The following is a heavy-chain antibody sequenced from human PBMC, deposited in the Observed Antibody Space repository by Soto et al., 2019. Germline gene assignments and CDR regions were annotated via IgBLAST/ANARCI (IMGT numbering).Heavy chain of an antibody. CDR3: AKVYYYGSGSYYNQPLNFDY. Sequence: GGSLRLSCAASGFTFSSYAMSWVRQAPGKGLEWVSAISGSGGSTYYADSVKGRFTISRDNSKNTLYLQMNSLRAEDTAVYYCAKVYYYGSGSYYNQPLNFDYWGQGTLVTVSS. D-gene: IGHD3-10*01. CDR1: GFTFSSYA. CDR2: ISGSGGST. J-gene: IGHJ4*02. V-gene: IGHV3-23*01.